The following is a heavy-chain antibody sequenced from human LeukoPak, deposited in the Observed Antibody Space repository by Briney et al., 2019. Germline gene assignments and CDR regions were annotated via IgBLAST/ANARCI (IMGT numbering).Heavy chain of an antibody. V-gene: IGHV3-21*01. J-gene: IGHJ4*02. CDR1: GFTFSSYN. CDR2: ISSSGSYM. D-gene: IGHD5-24*01. Sequence: GGSLRLSCAASGFTFSSYNMNWVRQAPAKGLEWVSSISSSGSYMYYADSVRGRFTISRDNAKNSLYLRMNSLRAEDTAVYYCARDQFRRDGYSNYFDYWGQGTLVTVSS. CDR3: ARDQFRRDGYSNYFDY.